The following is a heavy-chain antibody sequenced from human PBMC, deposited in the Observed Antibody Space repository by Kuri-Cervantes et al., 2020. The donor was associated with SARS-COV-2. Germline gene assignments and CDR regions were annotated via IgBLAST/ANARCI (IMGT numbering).Heavy chain of an antibody. CDR3: ASATVTSTFFDP. J-gene: IGHJ5*02. V-gene: IGHV4-34*01. D-gene: IGHD4-17*01. Sequence: GSLRLSCAVYGGSFSGYYWSWIRQPPGKGLEWIGEIYHSGSTNYNPSLKSRVTISVDKSKNQFSLKLSSVTAADTAVYYCASATVTSTFFDPWGQGTLVTVSS. CDR1: GGSFSGYY. CDR2: IYHSGST.